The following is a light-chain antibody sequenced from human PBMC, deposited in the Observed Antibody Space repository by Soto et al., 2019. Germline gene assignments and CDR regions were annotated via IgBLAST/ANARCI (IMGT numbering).Light chain of an antibody. J-gene: IGKJ3*01. CDR1: QSVSSSY. CDR2: GAS. V-gene: IGKV3-20*01. Sequence: EIVLTQSPGTLSLSPGERATLSCRASQSVSSSYSAWYQQKPGQAPRLLIYGASSRATGITDRFSGSGSGTDFTLTISRLEPEDFAVYYCQQYGSSLFTFGPGTKVDIK. CDR3: QQYGSSLFT.